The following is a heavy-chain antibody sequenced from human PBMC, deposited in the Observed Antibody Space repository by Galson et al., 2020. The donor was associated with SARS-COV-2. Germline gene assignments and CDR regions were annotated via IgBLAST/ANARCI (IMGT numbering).Heavy chain of an antibody. J-gene: IGHJ4*02. CDR3: ARLPVVRGVDY. V-gene: IGHV4-38-2*02. D-gene: IGHD3-10*01. Sequence: ASETLSLTCTVSGYSISSGYYWGWIRQPPGKGLEWIGSIYHSGSTYYNPSLKSRVTISVDTSKNQFSLKLSSVTAADTAVYYCARLPVVRGVDYWGQGILVTVSS. CDR2: IYHSGST. CDR1: GYSISSGYY.